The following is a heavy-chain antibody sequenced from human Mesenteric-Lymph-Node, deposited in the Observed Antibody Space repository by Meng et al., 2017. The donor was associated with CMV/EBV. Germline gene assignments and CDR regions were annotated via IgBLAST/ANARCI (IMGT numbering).Heavy chain of an antibody. D-gene: IGHD2-2*01. V-gene: IGHV3-7*01. Sequence: GESLKISCAASGFTFSSYWMSWVRQAPGKGLEWVANIKQDGSEKYYVDSVKGRFTISRDNAKNSLYLQMNSLRAEDTAVYYCASTINNWFDPWGQGTLVTVSS. CDR3: ASTINNWFDP. CDR2: IKQDGSEK. CDR1: GFTFSSYW. J-gene: IGHJ5*02.